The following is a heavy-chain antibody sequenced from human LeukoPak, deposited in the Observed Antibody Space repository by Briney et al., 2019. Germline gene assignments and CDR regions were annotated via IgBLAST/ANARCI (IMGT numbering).Heavy chain of an antibody. D-gene: IGHD3-10*01. Sequence: SVKVSCKASGGTFSSYAISWVRQAPGQGLEWMGGIIPIFGTANYAQKFQDRVTITTDESTSTAYMELSSLRSEDTAVYYCATYYYGSGSYPPDAFDIWGQGTMVTVSS. CDR3: ATYYYGSGSYPPDAFDI. CDR1: GGTFSSYA. CDR2: IIPIFGTA. J-gene: IGHJ3*02. V-gene: IGHV1-69*05.